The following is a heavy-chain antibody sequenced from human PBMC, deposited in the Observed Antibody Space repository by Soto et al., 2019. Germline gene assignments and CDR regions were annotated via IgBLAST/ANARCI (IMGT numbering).Heavy chain of an antibody. CDR2: IIPIFGTA. D-gene: IGHD6-13*01. V-gene: IGHV1-69*13. CDR1: GGTFSSYA. CDR3: ARDSGAAESNQAYYYYGMDV. Sequence: SVKVSCKASGGTFSSYAISWVRQAPGQGLEWMGGIIPIFGTANYAQKFQGRVTITADESTSTAYTELSSLRSEDTAVYYCARDSGAAESNQAYYYYGMDVWGQGTTVTVSS. J-gene: IGHJ6*02.